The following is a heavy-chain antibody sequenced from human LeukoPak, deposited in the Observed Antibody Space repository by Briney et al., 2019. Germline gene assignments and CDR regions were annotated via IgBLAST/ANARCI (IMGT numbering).Heavy chain of an antibody. Sequence: SETLSLTCTVSSGSISSYYWSWIRQPPGKGLEWIGYIYYSGSTNYNPSLKSRVTISVDTSKNQFSLKLSSVTAADTAVYYCAGSIGSGSYYNVYYWGQGTLVTVSS. CDR3: AGSIGSGSYYNVYY. D-gene: IGHD3-10*01. J-gene: IGHJ4*02. CDR2: IYYSGST. V-gene: IGHV4-59*08. CDR1: SGSISSYY.